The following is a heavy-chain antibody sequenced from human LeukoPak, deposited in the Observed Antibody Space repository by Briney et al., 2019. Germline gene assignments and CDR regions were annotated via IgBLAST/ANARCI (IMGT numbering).Heavy chain of an antibody. CDR1: GGSISSYY. Sequence: PSETLSLTCTVSGGSISSYYWSWIRQPPGKGLEWIGEINHSGSTNYNPSLKSRVTISVDTSKNQFSLKLSSVTAADTAVYYCARGSTVAGNFDYWGQGTLVTVSS. D-gene: IGHD6-19*01. CDR2: INHSGST. V-gene: IGHV4-34*01. CDR3: ARGSTVAGNFDY. J-gene: IGHJ4*02.